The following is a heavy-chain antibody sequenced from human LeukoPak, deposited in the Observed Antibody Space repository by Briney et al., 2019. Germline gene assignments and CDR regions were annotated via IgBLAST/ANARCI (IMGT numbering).Heavy chain of an antibody. Sequence: SETLSLTCDVSGDSISSSYWWTWVRQPPGKGLEWIGEIYQSGSTNYDSSLKSRVTISLDKSKNQFSLKVSSLTAADTAVYYCASRKLGDDYWGQGTLVTVSS. CDR2: IYQSGST. CDR3: ASRKLGDDY. CDR1: GDSISSSYW. J-gene: IGHJ4*02. D-gene: IGHD7-27*01. V-gene: IGHV4-4*02.